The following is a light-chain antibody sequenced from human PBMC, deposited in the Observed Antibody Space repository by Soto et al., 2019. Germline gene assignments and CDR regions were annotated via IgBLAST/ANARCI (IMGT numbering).Light chain of an antibody. Sequence: SPGTLSLSPGERATLSCRASQSVGSTYLAWYQKKPGQAPRLLIYGASSRATGVPDRFSGSGSGTDFTLTISRLEPEDFAVYYCQHYGSSPNTFGQGTRLEIK. CDR3: QHYGSSPNT. CDR1: QSVGSTY. J-gene: IGKJ5*01. V-gene: IGKV3-20*01. CDR2: GAS.